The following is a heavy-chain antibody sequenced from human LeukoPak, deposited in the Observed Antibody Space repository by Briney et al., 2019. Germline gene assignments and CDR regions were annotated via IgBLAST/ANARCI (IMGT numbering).Heavy chain of an antibody. D-gene: IGHD5-12*01. CDR1: GFTFSSYA. Sequence: PGRSLRLSCAASGFTFSSYAMHWVRQAPGKGLEWVAVISYDGSNKYYADSVKGRFTISRDNSKNTLYLQMNSLRAEDTAVYDCARPSGYTNLLAAYFDYWGQGTLVTVSS. J-gene: IGHJ4*02. CDR2: ISYDGSNK. V-gene: IGHV3-30-3*01. CDR3: ARPSGYTNLLAAYFDY.